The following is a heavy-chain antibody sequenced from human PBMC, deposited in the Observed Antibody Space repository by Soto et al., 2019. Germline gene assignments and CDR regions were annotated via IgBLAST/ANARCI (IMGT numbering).Heavy chain of an antibody. J-gene: IGHJ1*01. D-gene: IGHD6-19*01. CDR1: GYTLTELS. CDR2: FDPEDGET. CDR3: ATVVAVAGTAEYFQH. Sequence: ASVKVSCKVSGYTLTELSMHWVRQAPGKGLEWMGGFDPEDGETIYAQKFQGRVTMTEDTSTDTAYMELSSLRSEDTAVYYCATVVAVAGTAEYFQHWGQGTLVTVSS. V-gene: IGHV1-24*01.